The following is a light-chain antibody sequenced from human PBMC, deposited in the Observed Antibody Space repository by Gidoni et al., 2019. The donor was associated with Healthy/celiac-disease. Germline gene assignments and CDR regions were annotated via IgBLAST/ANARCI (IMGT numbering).Light chain of an antibody. V-gene: IGKV3-11*01. CDR3: QQRSNWPPRLT. CDR2: DAS. J-gene: IGKJ4*01. CDR1: QSVSSY. Sequence: EIVLTQSPATLSLSPGERATLSCRASQSVSSYLAWYQHKPGQAPRLLIYDASNSATGIPARFSGSGSGTDFTLTISSLEPEDFAVYYCQQRSNWPPRLTFGGGTKVEIK.